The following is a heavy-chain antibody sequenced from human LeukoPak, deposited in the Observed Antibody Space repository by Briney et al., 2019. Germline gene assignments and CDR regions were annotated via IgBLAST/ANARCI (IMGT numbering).Heavy chain of an antibody. Sequence: SQTLSLTCTVSGGSISSGDYYWSWIRQPPGKGLEWIGYIYYSGSTYYNPSLKSRVTISVDTSKNQFSLKLSSVTAADTAVYYCARGSDVVVPAAMHPIDYWGQGTLVTVSS. CDR3: ARGSDVVVPAAMHPIDY. D-gene: IGHD2-2*01. CDR2: IYYSGST. V-gene: IGHV4-30-4*01. J-gene: IGHJ4*02. CDR1: GGSISSGDYY.